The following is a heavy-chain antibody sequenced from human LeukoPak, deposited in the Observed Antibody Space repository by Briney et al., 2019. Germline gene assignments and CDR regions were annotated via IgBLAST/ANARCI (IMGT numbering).Heavy chain of an antibody. CDR2: IKQDGSKK. D-gene: IGHD5-24*01. CDR3: TRVGYIDEGIDY. Sequence: GGSLRLSCVASGFPFSSHWMTWVRQAPGKGLEWVANIKQDGSKKSYVGSVKGRFTISRDNAKNSLYLQMNSLRAEDTAIYYCTRVGYIDEGIDYWGQGTLVTVSS. J-gene: IGHJ4*02. V-gene: IGHV3-7*04. CDR1: GFPFSSHW.